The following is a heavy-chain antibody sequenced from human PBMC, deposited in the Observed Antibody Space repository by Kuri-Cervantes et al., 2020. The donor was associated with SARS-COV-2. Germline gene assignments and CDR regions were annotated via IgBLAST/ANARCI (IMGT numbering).Heavy chain of an antibody. CDR1: GFTFSSSW. CDR3: ARVAGEGPIYYYYMDV. Sequence: GESLKISCAASGFTFSSSWMHWVCQAPEKGLEWVADIKQDGSEKYYVDSVKGRFTISRDNAKNSLFLQVNSLRVEDTAVYYCARVAGEGPIYYYYMDVWGKGTTVTVSS. V-gene: IGHV3-7*01. CDR2: IKQDGSEK. D-gene: IGHD2-21*01. J-gene: IGHJ6*03.